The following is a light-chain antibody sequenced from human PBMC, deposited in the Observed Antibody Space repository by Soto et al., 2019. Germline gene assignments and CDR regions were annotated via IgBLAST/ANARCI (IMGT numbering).Light chain of an antibody. CDR2: DAS. CDR3: QQYNNWPYT. Sequence: EIVMTQSPATLSVPPGERATLSCRASQSVSSNLAWYQQKPGQAPRLLIYDASTRATRIPARFGGSGSGTEFTLTVGSLQSEDFAVYYCQQYNNWPYTFGQGTKLEI. V-gene: IGKV3-15*01. CDR1: QSVSSN. J-gene: IGKJ2*01.